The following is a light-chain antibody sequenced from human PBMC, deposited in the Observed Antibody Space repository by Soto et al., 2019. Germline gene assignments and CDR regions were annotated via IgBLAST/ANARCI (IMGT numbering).Light chain of an antibody. Sequence: DIQMTQSPSTLSASVGDRVTITCRASQTISSWLAWYQQKPGKAPELLIYDASTLESGVPSRFSGSGSGTEFSLTISSLQPDDLATFYCQQYSSFSRTFGQGTKVDIK. V-gene: IGKV1-5*01. CDR2: DAS. CDR3: QQYSSFSRT. J-gene: IGKJ1*01. CDR1: QTISSW.